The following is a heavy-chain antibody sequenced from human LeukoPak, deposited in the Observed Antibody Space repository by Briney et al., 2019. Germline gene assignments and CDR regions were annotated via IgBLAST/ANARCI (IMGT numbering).Heavy chain of an antibody. CDR2: IKQDGSEK. Sequence: ETLSLTCTVSGGSVSSGSYYWSWVRQAPGKGLEWVANIKQDGSEKYYVDSVKGRFTISRDNAKNSLYLQMNSLRAEDTAVYYCARSKYDYGDYWGQGTLVTVSS. CDR1: GGSVSSGSYY. J-gene: IGHJ4*02. V-gene: IGHV3-7*03. D-gene: IGHD3-16*01. CDR3: ARSKYDYGDY.